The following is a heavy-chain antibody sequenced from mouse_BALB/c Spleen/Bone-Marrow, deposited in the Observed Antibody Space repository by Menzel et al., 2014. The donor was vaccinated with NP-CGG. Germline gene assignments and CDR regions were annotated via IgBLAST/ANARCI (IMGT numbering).Heavy chain of an antibody. Sequence: LVESGAELVKPGASVKLSCTASGFNIKDTYMHWVEQRPEQGLEWIGRIDPANGNTKYDPKFQGKATITADTSSNTAYLQLSSLASEDTAVYYCASYDYGYYFDYWGQGTTLTISS. CDR3: ASYDYGYYFDY. CDR2: IDPANGNT. CDR1: GFNIKDTY. J-gene: IGHJ2*01. V-gene: IGHV14-3*02. D-gene: IGHD2-4*01.